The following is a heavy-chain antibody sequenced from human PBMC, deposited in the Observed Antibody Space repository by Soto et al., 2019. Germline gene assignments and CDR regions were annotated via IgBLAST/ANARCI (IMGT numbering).Heavy chain of an antibody. CDR2: MWYDESRT. CDR3: VRDDSVRDSSAP. J-gene: IGHJ5*02. D-gene: IGHD3-22*01. V-gene: IGHV3-33*01. CDR1: GFTFSNYG. Sequence: QVQLVESGGGVVQPGRSLRLSCAASGFTFSNYGMHWVRQAPDRGLEWVAAMWYDESRTFYAESVKGRFTISRDDSRKTLCLEMNTLRVDDTGVYYCVRDDSVRDSSAPWGQGTLVTVSS.